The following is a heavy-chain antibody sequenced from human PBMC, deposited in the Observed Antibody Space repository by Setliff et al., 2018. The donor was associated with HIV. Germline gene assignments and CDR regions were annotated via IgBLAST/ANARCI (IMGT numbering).Heavy chain of an antibody. CDR2: IYYSGST. D-gene: IGHD6-13*01. V-gene: IGHV4-4*02. CDR1: GGSITSSNW. Sequence: SETLSFTCAVSGGSITSSNWWSWVRQPPGKGLEWIGYIYYSGSTNYNPSLKSRVTISVDTSKNQFSLKLSSVTAEDTAVYYCARGRYSSPWGQGTLVTVSS. J-gene: IGHJ5*02. CDR3: ARGRYSSP.